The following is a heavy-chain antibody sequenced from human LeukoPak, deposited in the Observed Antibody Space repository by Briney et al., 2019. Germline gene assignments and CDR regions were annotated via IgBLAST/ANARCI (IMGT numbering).Heavy chain of an antibody. CDR3: ARAGYSYGYLGYFDY. J-gene: IGHJ4*02. CDR2: ISAYNGNT. CDR1: GYTFSIYS. V-gene: IGHV1-18*01. Sequence: ASLKVSCKASGYTFSIYSIAWVRQAPGQGLEWMGWISAYNGNTKYAQKFQGRVTMTTDTSTSTAYMELRSLRSDDTAVYYCARAGYSYGYLGYFDYWGQGTLVTVSS. D-gene: IGHD5-18*01.